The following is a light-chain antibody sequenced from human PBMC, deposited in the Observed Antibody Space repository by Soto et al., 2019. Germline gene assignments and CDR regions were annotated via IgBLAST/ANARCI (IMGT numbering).Light chain of an antibody. V-gene: IGLV2-14*01. J-gene: IGLJ1*01. Sequence: QSALTQPASVSGSPGQSIPISCTGTSRYVGGYNSFPWYRQDPGKAPQLIIYDVTYRPSGVSNRFSGSKSGNTASLTISGLQSEDEADYHCSSFTSSITYVFGTGTKVTVL. CDR3: SSFTSSITYV. CDR1: SRYVGGYNS. CDR2: DVT.